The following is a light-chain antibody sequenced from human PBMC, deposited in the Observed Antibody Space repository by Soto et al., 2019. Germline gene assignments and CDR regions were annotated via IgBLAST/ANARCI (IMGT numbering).Light chain of an antibody. CDR1: QSVLYSSNNRNY. J-gene: IGKJ4*01. CDR2: WAS. CDR3: QQRSNWLT. V-gene: IGKV4-1*01. Sequence: DIVMTQSPDSLAVSLGERVTINCKSSQSVLYSSNNRNYLAWFQQKPGQPPKLLIYWASTRESGVPDRFSGSGSGTDFTLTISGLQAEDFAVYYCQQRSNWLTFGGGTKVDI.